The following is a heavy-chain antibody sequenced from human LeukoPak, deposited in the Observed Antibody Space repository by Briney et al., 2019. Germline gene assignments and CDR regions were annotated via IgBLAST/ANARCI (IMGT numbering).Heavy chain of an antibody. D-gene: IGHD2-2*03. Sequence: GGSLRLSCAASGFTFVNYVVHWVRQAPVKALEGVAFISYNGNQKYGDSVKGRFTISRDNSKNTLYLQVNGLRPEDTAVYYCARYPLDISRWTNAFDIWGQGTMVSVSS. J-gene: IGHJ3*02. CDR1: GFTFVNYV. CDR3: ARYPLDISRWTNAFDI. V-gene: IGHV3-30-3*01. CDR2: ISYNGNQ.